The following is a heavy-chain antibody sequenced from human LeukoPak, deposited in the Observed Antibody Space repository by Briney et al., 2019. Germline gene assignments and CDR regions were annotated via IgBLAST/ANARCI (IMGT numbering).Heavy chain of an antibody. D-gene: IGHD3-22*01. V-gene: IGHV2-5*02. CDR3: AHRLGYSDSSAFYY. J-gene: IGHJ4*02. Sequence: SGPTLVNPTQTLTLTCTFSGFSLSTTEVGVGWIRQPPGKALEWLALIYWDDDKRYSPSLKSRLTITKDTSKNQVVLTMTNIVPVDTSTYYCAHRLGYSDSSAFYYWGQGTLVTVSS. CDR1: GFSLSTTEVG. CDR2: IYWDDDK.